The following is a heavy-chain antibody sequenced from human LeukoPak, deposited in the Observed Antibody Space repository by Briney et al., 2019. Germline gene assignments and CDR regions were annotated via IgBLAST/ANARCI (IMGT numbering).Heavy chain of an antibody. V-gene: IGHV1-46*01. CDR3: ARDSEEDAFDI. J-gene: IGHJ3*02. CDR1: GYTFPSYF. Sequence: ASVKVSCTASGYTFPSYFMHWVRQAPGQGLEWMGIINPSGGSTSYAQKFQGRVTMTRDTSTSTVYMELSSLRSEDTAVYYCARDSEEDAFDIWGQGTMVTVSS. CDR2: INPSGGST.